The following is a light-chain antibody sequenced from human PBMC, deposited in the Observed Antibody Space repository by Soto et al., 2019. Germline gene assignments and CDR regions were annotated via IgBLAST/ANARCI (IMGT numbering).Light chain of an antibody. CDR1: SGHSSYA. J-gene: IGLJ2*01. CDR2: LDSDGSH. V-gene: IGLV4-69*01. Sequence: QPVLTQSPSASASLGASVKLTCTLSSGHSSYAIAWHQQQPEKGPRYLMKLDSDGSHTKGDAIPDRFSGSSSGAERYLTISSLQSEDEADDYCQTWGTGIHLVFGGGTKLTVL. CDR3: QTWGTGIHLV.